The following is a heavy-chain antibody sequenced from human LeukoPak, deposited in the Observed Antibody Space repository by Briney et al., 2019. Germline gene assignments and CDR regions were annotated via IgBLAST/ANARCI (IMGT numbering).Heavy chain of an antibody. CDR2: INHSGST. D-gene: IGHD6-13*01. V-gene: IGHV4-34*01. CDR3: ARGVRGQQLVYFYYYYMDV. CDR1: GGSISSYY. Sequence: SETLSLTCTVSGGSISSYYWSWIRQPPGKGLEWIGEINHSGSTNYNPSLKSRVTISVDTSMKQFSLKLSSVTAADTAVYYCARGVRGQQLVYFYYYYMDVWGKGTTVTVSS. J-gene: IGHJ6*03.